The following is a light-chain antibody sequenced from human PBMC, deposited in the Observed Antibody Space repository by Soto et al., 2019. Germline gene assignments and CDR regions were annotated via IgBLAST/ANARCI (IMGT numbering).Light chain of an antibody. CDR3: QKRSDWPPIT. V-gene: IGKV3D-20*02. CDR2: GAS. J-gene: IGKJ5*01. Sequence: EIVLTQSPGTLSLSPGERATLSCRASQSVSSTYLAWYQQKPGQAPRLLIYGASTRATGIPDRFSGSGSGTDFTLTISRLEPEDFAVYYCQKRSDWPPITFGQGTRLEIK. CDR1: QSVSSTY.